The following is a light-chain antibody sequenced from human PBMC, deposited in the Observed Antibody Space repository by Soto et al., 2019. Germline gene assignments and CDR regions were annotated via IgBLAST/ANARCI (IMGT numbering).Light chain of an antibody. CDR1: QDIGNF. Sequence: DIQMIQSPSSVSASVGDRVTITCRASQDIGNFLAWYQQTPGKAPKLLIHGASSLYRGVASRFSGGGTGTDFTLTIISLQPEDFATYYCQQTRAFPRTFGQGTKVDVK. V-gene: IGKV1-12*01. CDR2: GAS. J-gene: IGKJ2*01. CDR3: QQTRAFPRT.